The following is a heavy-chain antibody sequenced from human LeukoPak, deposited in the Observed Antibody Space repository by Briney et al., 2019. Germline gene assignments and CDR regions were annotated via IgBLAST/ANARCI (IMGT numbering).Heavy chain of an antibody. CDR1: CGSISNYW. V-gene: IGHV4-59*01. D-gene: IGHD6-13*01. CDR3: ARGYSSSWNYFDY. J-gene: IGHJ4*02. CDR2: VFDSGGT. Sequence: SETLSLTCTVSCGSISNYWWSWIRQPPGEGLEWIGYVFDSGGTNYNPSLRGRVTISVDTSKKQFSLKLSSVTAADTAVYYCARGYSSSWNYFDYWGQGTLVTVSS.